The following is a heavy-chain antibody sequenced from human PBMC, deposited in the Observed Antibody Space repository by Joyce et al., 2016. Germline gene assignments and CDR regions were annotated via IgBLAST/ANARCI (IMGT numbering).Heavy chain of an antibody. D-gene: IGHD3-10*01. J-gene: IGHJ4*02. CDR1: GFTFSSYA. V-gene: IGHV3-30-3*01. CDR2: ISFDGSNK. Sequence: QVQLVESGGGVVQPGRSLRLSCAASGFTFSSYAMHWVRQAPGKGLEWVATISFDGSNKDYADSVRCRFTISRDNSKNTLFLQMNSLRPEDTAVYYCARDLGGSFDYWGQGTLVTVSS. CDR3: ARDLGGSFDY.